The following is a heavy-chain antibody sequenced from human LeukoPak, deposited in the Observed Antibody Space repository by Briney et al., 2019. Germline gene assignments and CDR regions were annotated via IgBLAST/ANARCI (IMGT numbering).Heavy chain of an antibody. D-gene: IGHD5-24*01. CDR3: ARSRSGYXYDHAXFEI. J-gene: IGHJ3*02. CDR2: IDYRGST. Sequence: SETLSLTCAVSGGSISTYYWSWIRQPPGKGLEWIAYIDYRGSTTYDPSLRSRVTISVDTSRNQFSLKLYSVTAADTAVYYCARSRSGYXYDHAXFEIXXQXTMVTVSS. CDR1: GGSISTYY. V-gene: IGHV4-59*01.